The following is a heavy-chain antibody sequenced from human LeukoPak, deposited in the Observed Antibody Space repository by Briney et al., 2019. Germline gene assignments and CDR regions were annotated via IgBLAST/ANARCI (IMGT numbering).Heavy chain of an antibody. CDR3: ARDGSSSLDAFDI. CDR2: INPNSGGT. Sequence: ASVKVSCKTSGYTFTGYYMHWVRQAPGQGLEWMGWINPNSGGTNYAQKFQGWVTMTRDTSTSTAYMELSRLRSDDTAVYYCARDGSSSLDAFDIWGQGTMVTVSS. V-gene: IGHV1-2*04. J-gene: IGHJ3*02. CDR1: GYTFTGYY. D-gene: IGHD6-13*01.